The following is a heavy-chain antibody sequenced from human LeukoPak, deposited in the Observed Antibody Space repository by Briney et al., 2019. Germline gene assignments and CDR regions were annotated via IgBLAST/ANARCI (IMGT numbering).Heavy chain of an antibody. D-gene: IGHD3-3*01. J-gene: IGHJ4*02. CDR3: ARETASGYLGFDF. CDR1: GYTFTSYG. CDR2: ISAYGHT. V-gene: IGHV1-18*01. Sequence: GASVKVSCKASGYTFTSYGISWVRQAPGQGLEWMGWISAYGHTKLARNLQARVTVTIDTSTTTAYMELRSLSSDDTVVYFCARETASGYLGFDFWGQGTLITVSS.